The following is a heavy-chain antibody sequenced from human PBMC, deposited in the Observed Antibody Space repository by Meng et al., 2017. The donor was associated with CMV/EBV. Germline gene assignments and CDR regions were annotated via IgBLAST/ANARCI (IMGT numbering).Heavy chain of an antibody. CDR3: TREQLVRI. D-gene: IGHD6-6*01. V-gene: IGHV3-49*04. Sequence: GESLKITCAASGFTFSSYWMHWVRQAPGKGLEWVGFIRSKAYGGTTEYAASVKGRFTISRDDSKSIAYLQMNSLKTEDTAVYYCTREQLVRIWGQGTLVTVSS. CDR1: GFTFSSYW. CDR2: IRSKAYGGTT. J-gene: IGHJ4*02.